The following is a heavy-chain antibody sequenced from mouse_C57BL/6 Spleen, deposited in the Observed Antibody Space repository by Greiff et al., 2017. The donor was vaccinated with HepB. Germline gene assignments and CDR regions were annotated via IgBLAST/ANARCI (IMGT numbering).Heavy chain of an antibody. J-gene: IGHJ3*01. CDR2: IYPSDSET. D-gene: IGHD2-2*01. V-gene: IGHV1-61*01. Sequence: QVQLQQPGAELVRPGSSVKLSCKASGYTFTSYWMDWVKQRPGQGLEWIGNIYPSDSETHYNQKFKDKATLTVDKSSSTAYMQLSSLTSEDSAVYYCSYGYDRWFAYWGQGTLVTVSA. CDR3: SYGYDRWFAY. CDR1: GYTFTSYW.